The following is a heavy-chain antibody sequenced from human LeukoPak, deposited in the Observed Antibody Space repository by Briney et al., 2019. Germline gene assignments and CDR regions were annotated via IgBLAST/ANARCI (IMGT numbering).Heavy chain of an antibody. J-gene: IGHJ3*02. V-gene: IGHV4-30-4*08. CDR2: IYYSGST. CDR1: GFTFSSYS. CDR3: ARVDSSGYGAFDI. D-gene: IGHD3-22*01. Sequence: LRLSCAASGFTFSSYSMNWVRQPPGKGLEWIGYIYYSGSTYYNPSLKSRVTISVDTSKNQFSLKLSSVTAADTAVYYCARVDSSGYGAFDIWGQGTMVTVSS.